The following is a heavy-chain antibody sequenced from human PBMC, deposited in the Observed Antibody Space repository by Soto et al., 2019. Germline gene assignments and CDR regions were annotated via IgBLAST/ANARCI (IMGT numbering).Heavy chain of an antibody. V-gene: IGHV1-69*01. CDR2: IIPIFGTA. CDR1: GGTFSSYA. Sequence: QVQLVQSGAEVKKPGSSVKVSCKASGGTFSSYAISWVRQAPGQGLEWMGGIIPIFGTANYAQKFQGRVTITADVSTSTAYMELSSLRSEDTAVYYCARDRAGGSSWYYYYYGMDVWGQGTTVTVSS. D-gene: IGHD6-13*01. J-gene: IGHJ6*02. CDR3: ARDRAGGSSWYYYYYGMDV.